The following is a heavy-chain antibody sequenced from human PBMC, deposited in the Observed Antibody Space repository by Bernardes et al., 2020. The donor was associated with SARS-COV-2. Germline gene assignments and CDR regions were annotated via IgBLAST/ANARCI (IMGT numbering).Heavy chain of an antibody. CDR3: AREDYSSGWYPKGGFDY. CDR2: IWYDGSNK. V-gene: IGHV3-33*01. D-gene: IGHD6-19*01. CDR1: GFTFSSYG. Sequence: GGSLRLSCAASGFTFSSYGMHWVRQAPGKGLEWVAVIWYDGSNKYYADSVKGRFTISRDNSKNTLYLQMNSLRAEDTAVYYCAREDYSSGWYPKGGFDYWGQGTLVTVSS. J-gene: IGHJ4*02.